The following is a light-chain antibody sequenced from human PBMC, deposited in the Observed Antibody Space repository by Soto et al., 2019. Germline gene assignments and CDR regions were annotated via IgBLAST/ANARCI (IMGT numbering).Light chain of an antibody. J-gene: IGLJ1*01. CDR2: ENN. CDR1: SSNIGNHY. Sequence: QSVLTQPPSVSAAPGQKVTISCSGSSSNIGNHYVSWYQHKLAQEQPPKLLIYENNKRPSGIPDRFSGSKSGTSVTLGITGLQTGDEADYYCGTWDSSLSAYVFGTGTKVTVL. CDR3: GTWDSSLSAYV. V-gene: IGLV1-51*02.